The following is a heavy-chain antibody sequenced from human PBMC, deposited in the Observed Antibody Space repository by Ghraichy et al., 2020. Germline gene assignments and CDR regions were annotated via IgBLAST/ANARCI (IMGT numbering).Heavy chain of an antibody. Sequence: SETLSLTCTVSGGSLRNYYWSWIRQPPGKGLEWIGYIYYSGSTNYNPSLESRVTMSVDPPKNLFSLTLRSVTAADAAMYYCARVNGYDYIWGSFYYDYWGLGTLVTVSS. J-gene: IGHJ4*02. V-gene: IGHV4-59*01. CDR1: GGSLRNYY. CDR3: ARVNGYDYIWGSFYYDY. D-gene: IGHD3-16*01. CDR2: IYYSGST.